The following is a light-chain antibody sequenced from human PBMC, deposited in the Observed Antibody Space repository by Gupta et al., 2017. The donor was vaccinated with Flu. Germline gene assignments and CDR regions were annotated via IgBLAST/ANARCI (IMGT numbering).Light chain of an antibody. CDR1: SSNIGSNY. CDR2: RDS. J-gene: IGLJ2*01. V-gene: IGLV1-47*01. Sequence: RVTISCSGSSSNIGSNYVYWYQQLPGTAPKLLIYRDSQRPSGVPDRFSGSKSGTSASLAISGLRSEDEADYYCAAWDDSLSGRVFGGGTKLTVL. CDR3: AAWDDSLSGRV.